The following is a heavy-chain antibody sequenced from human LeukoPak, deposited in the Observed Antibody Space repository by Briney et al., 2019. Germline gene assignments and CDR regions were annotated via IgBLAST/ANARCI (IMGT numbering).Heavy chain of an antibody. J-gene: IGHJ4*02. Sequence: GGSLRLSCAASGFTSNSYSMNWVRQAPGKGLEWVSSISSSSSYIYYADSVKGRFTISRDNAKNSLYLQMNSLRAEDTAVYYCARDIYYDSSGYYGSVYWGQGTLVTVSS. D-gene: IGHD3-22*01. CDR3: ARDIYYDSSGYYGSVY. CDR1: GFTSNSYS. CDR2: ISSSSSYI. V-gene: IGHV3-21*01.